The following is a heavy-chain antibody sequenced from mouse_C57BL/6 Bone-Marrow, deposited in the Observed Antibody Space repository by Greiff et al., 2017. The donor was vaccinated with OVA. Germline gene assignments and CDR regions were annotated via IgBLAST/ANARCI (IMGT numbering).Heavy chain of an antibody. D-gene: IGHD1-1*01. V-gene: IGHV1-64*01. CDR3: ASIGGSINDFDD. CDR2: IHPNSGST. J-gene: IGHJ2*01. CDR1: GYTFTSYW. Sequence: QVQLQQPGAELVKPGASVKLSCKASGYTFTSYWMHWVKQRPGQGLEWIGMIHPNSGSTNYNEKFKGKATLTVDKSSSTAYMQLSSLTSEDSAVDYCASIGGSINDFDDWGQGTTLTVAS.